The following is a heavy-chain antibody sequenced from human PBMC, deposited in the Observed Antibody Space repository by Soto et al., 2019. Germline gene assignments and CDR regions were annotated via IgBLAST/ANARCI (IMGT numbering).Heavy chain of an antibody. V-gene: IGHV4-39*01. CDR3: ARSHYTYGLLIDY. D-gene: IGHD2-8*01. J-gene: IGHJ4*02. Sequence: PSWTLALTCSVSGDSITTNGYYWGWLRQPPGKGLQWIGNVYSTGSTFSHPSLTSRVFISVDTSKNKFSLRLTSVTAADTAVYYCARSHYTYGLLIDYWGPGIMVTVSS. CDR2: VYSTGST. CDR1: GDSITTNGYY.